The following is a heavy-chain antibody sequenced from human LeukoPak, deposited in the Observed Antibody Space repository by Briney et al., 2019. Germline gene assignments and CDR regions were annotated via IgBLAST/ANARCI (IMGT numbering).Heavy chain of an antibody. Sequence: SVKVSCKASGYTFTSYYMHWVRQAPGQGLEWMGRIIPILGIANYAQKFQGRVTITADKSTSTAYMELSSLRSEDTAVYYCAREKIAAAGILVYWGQGTLVTVSS. D-gene: IGHD6-13*01. CDR1: GYTFTSYY. V-gene: IGHV1-69*04. J-gene: IGHJ4*02. CDR2: IIPILGIA. CDR3: AREKIAAAGILVY.